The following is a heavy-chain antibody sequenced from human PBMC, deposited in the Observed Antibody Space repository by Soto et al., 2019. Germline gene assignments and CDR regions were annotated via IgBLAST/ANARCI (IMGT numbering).Heavy chain of an antibody. V-gene: IGHV3-7*03. CDR1: GFTFSSYW. CDR3: ATDGIAAAGKFYYGMDV. CDR2: IKQDGSEK. J-gene: IGHJ6*02. D-gene: IGHD6-13*01. Sequence: EVQLVESGGGLVQPGGSLRLSCAASGFTFSSYWMSWVRQAPGKGLEWVANIKQDGSEKYYVDSVKGRFTISRDNAKNSLYLQMNSLRAEDTAVYYCATDGIAAAGKFYYGMDVWGQGTTVTVSS.